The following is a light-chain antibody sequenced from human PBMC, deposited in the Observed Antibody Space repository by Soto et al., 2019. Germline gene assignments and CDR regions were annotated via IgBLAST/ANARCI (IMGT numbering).Light chain of an antibody. V-gene: IGLV2-14*01. Sequence: QSALTQPASVSGSPGQSLTISCTGTSSDVGGYNYVSWYQQHPGKAPKLMIYDVSNRPSGVSNRFSGSKSGNTASLTISGLQAEDEADYYCSSYTSSSTLYVVFGGGTKVTVL. CDR1: SSDVGGYNY. CDR2: DVS. CDR3: SSYTSSSTLYVV. J-gene: IGLJ2*01.